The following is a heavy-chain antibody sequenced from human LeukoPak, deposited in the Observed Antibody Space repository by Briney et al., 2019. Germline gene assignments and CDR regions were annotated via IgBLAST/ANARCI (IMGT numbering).Heavy chain of an antibody. V-gene: IGHV4-59*01. J-gene: IGHJ4*02. Sequence: PSETLSLTCTVSGRSISGFYWSWIRQPPGKGLEWIGDIYYSGSTNYNPSLKSRLTISVDTSKNQFSLKLSSVTAADTAVYYCARVLQNWNDGPILDYWGQGTLVTVSS. CDR1: GRSISGFY. D-gene: IGHD1-1*01. CDR3: ARVLQNWNDGPILDY. CDR2: IYYSGST.